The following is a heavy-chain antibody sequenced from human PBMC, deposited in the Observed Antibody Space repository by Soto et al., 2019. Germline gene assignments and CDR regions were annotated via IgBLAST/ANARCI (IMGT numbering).Heavy chain of an antibody. CDR2: ISSSSSYI. CDR1: GFTFSSYS. V-gene: IGHV3-21*01. J-gene: IGHJ4*02. CDR3: ASPTWGDYGGNSNDY. Sequence: EVQLVESGGGLVKPGGSLRLSCAASGFTFSSYSMNWVRQAPGKGLEWVSSISSSSSYIYYADSVKGRFTISRDNAKNSLYLQMNSLRAEDTAVYYCASPTWGDYGGNSNDYWGQGTLVTVSS. D-gene: IGHD4-17*01.